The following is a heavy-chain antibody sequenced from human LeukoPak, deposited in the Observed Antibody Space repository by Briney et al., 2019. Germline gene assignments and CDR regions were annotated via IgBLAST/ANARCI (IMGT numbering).Heavy chain of an antibody. CDR1: GYTFTGYY. CDR2: INPNSGGT. D-gene: IGHD6-19*01. CDR3: ARVIAVAANYYYYYGMDV. J-gene: IGHJ6*02. V-gene: IGHV1-2*02. Sequence: GASVKVSCKASGYTFTGYYMHWVRQAPGQGLEWMGWINPNSGGTNYAQKFQGRVTMTRDTSISTAYMELSRLRSDDTAVYYCARVIAVAANYYYYYGMDVWGQGTTVTVSS.